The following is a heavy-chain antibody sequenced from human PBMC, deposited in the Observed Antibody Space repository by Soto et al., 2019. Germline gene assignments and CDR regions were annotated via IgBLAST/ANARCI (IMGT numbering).Heavy chain of an antibody. Sequence: QVQLVQSGAEVKKPGSSVKVSCKASGGTFSSYTISWVRQAPGQGLEWTGRIIPILGIANYAQKFQGRVTITADKSTSTAYMELSSLRSEDTAVYYCARDEMATGLDYWGQGTLVTVSS. CDR1: GGTFSSYT. CDR2: IIPILGIA. J-gene: IGHJ4*02. D-gene: IGHD5-12*01. CDR3: ARDEMATGLDY. V-gene: IGHV1-69*08.